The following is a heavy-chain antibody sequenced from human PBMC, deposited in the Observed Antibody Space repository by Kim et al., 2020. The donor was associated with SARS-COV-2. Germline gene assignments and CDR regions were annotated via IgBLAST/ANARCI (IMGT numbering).Heavy chain of an antibody. CDR3: ARESGGTAFDI. J-gene: IGHJ3*02. D-gene: IGHD1-26*01. V-gene: IGHV1-69*04. CDR2: A. Sequence: ATYAQKCQGRVTITADKSTSTAYMELSSLRSEDTAVYYCARESGGTAFDIWGQGTMVTVSS.